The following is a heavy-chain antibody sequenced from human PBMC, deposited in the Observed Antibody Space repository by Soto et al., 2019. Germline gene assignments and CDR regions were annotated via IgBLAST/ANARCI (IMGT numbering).Heavy chain of an antibody. Sequence: QVQLVESGGGVVQPGRSLRLSCAASGFTFSSYGMHWVRQAPGKGLEGVAVISYDGSNKYYADSVKGRFTISRDNSKNTLYLQMNSLRAEDTAVYYCAKGYYDILTPYDYWGQGTLVTVSS. V-gene: IGHV3-30*18. D-gene: IGHD3-9*01. CDR2: ISYDGSNK. J-gene: IGHJ4*02. CDR1: GFTFSSYG. CDR3: AKGYYDILTPYDY.